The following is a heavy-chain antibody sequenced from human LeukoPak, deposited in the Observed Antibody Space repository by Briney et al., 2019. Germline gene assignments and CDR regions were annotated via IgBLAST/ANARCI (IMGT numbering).Heavy chain of an antibody. CDR3: ARWGDYYGSGSYYNGSQNWFDP. V-gene: IGHV3-11*01. CDR2: ISSSGSTI. D-gene: IGHD3-10*01. Sequence: PGGSLRLSCAASGFTFSDYYMSWIRQAPGKGLEWVSYISSSGSTIYYADAVKGRFTISRDKAKNSLYLQMNSLRAEDTAVYYCARWGDYYGSGSYYNGSQNWFDPWGQGTLVTVSS. J-gene: IGHJ5*02. CDR1: GFTFSDYY.